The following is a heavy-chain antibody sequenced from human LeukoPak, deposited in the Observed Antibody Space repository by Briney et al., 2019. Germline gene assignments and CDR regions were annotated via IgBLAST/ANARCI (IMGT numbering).Heavy chain of an antibody. CDR1: GGSIMTTNW. Sequence: SETLSLTCDVSGGSIMTTNWWSWVRQPPNKGLEWIGEVHLSGATNYNPSLESRVTMSIDTSKNHLSLELTSVTAADTAMYYCTRESGAFSPFGFWGQGTLVTVSS. D-gene: IGHD1-26*01. CDR2: VHLSGAT. V-gene: IGHV4-4*02. J-gene: IGHJ4*02. CDR3: TRESGAFSPFGF.